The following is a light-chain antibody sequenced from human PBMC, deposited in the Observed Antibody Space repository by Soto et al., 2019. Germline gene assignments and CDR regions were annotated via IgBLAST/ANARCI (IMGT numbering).Light chain of an antibody. Sequence: DIVMTQSPNSLAVSLGERATINCKSSQSVSSSLAWYQQKPGQAPRLLIYGASSRATGIPDRFSGSGSGTDFTLTISRLEPEDFAVYYCQQYNFWPYTFGQGTKVDIK. V-gene: IGKV3D-15*01. CDR2: GAS. CDR3: QQYNFWPYT. CDR1: QSVSSS. J-gene: IGKJ2*01.